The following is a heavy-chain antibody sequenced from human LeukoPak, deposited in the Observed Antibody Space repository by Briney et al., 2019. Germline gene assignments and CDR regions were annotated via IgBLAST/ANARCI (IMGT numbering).Heavy chain of an antibody. V-gene: IGHV1-46*01. Sequence: ASVKVSCKASGYSFTRYYMHWVRQAPGQGLEWMGRINPGADSTSYAQKFQGRVTMTRNTSISTAYMELSSLRSEDTAVYYCARSYDILTGEPPDYWGQGTLVTVSS. D-gene: IGHD3-9*01. CDR1: GYSFTRYY. CDR3: ARSYDILTGEPPDY. CDR2: INPGADST. J-gene: IGHJ4*02.